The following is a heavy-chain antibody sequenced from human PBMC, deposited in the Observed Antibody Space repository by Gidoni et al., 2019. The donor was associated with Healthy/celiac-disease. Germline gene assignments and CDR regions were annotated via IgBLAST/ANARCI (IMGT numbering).Heavy chain of an antibody. V-gene: IGHV1-3*01. CDR2: INAGNGNT. CDR1: GSTFTSYA. J-gene: IGHJ4*02. CDR3: AREGGSGSYYPYYFDY. Sequence: QVQLVQSGAEVKKPGASLKVSCKASGSTFTSYAMHWVRQAPGQRLEWLGWINAGNGNTKYSQKFQGRVTITRDTSASTAYMELSSLRSEDTAVYYCAREGGSGSYYPYYFDYWGQGTLVTVSS. D-gene: IGHD3-10*01.